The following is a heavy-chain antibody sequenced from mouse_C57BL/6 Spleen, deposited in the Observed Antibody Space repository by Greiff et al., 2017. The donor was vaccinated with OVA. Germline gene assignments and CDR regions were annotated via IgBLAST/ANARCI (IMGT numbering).Heavy chain of an antibody. J-gene: IGHJ4*01. CDR3: AREGLGSSYDAMDY. CDR2: IYPSDSET. Sequence: VQLQQPGAELVRPGSSVKLSCKASGYTFTSYWMDWVKQRPGQGLEWIGNIYPSDSETHYNQKFKDKATLTVDKSSSTAYMQLSSLTSEDSAVYYCAREGLGSSYDAMDYWGQGTSVTVSS. D-gene: IGHD1-1*01. V-gene: IGHV1-61*01. CDR1: GYTFTSYW.